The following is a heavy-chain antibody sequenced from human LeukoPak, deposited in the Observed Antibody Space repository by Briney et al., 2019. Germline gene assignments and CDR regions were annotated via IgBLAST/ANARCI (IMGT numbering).Heavy chain of an antibody. Sequence: SGALSLTLGGLGGSFRCFYWGWVRQPPGEGVGWVGEINHSGSTNYNPSLKSRVTISVDTSKNQFSLKLSSVTAADTAVYYCARLPSSSWYSRYYFDYWGQGTLVTVSS. V-gene: IGHV4-34*01. CDR3: ARLPSSSWYSRYYFDY. CDR1: GGSFRCFY. CDR2: INHSGST. J-gene: IGHJ4*02. D-gene: IGHD6-13*01.